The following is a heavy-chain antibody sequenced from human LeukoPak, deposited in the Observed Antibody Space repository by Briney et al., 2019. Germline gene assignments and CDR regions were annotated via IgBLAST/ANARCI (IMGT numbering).Heavy chain of an antibody. D-gene: IGHD1-26*01. CDR1: GFTFSSYG. CDR2: ISGSGGST. V-gene: IGHV3-21*01. Sequence: GGSLRLSCAASGFTFSSYGMHWVRQAPGKGLEWVSAISGSGGSTYYADSVKGRFTISRDNAKNSLYVQMNSLRAEDTAVYYCARLRGLYSDTNRYQTALDCWGQGTLVTVSS. CDR3: ARLRGLYSDTNRYQTALDC. J-gene: IGHJ4*02.